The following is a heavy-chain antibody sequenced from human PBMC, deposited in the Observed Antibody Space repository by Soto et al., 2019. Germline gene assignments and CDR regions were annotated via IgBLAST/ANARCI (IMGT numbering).Heavy chain of an antibody. CDR1: GDSINSSHW. CDR2: ISHSGST. D-gene: IGHD6-6*01. J-gene: IGHJ5*02. CDR3: ARGHRQLSYNWFDP. V-gene: IGHV4-4*02. Sequence: SETLSLTCAVSGDSINSSHWWNWVRQPPGKGLEWIGQISHSGSTNYNPSLTTRVTISVDKSKNHFSLKASDTAMYYCARGHRQLSYNWFDPWRQGTLVTVSS.